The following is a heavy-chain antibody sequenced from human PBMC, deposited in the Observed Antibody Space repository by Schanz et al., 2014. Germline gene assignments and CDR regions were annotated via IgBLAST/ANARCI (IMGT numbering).Heavy chain of an antibody. D-gene: IGHD5-18*01. V-gene: IGHV3-21*02. CDR1: GFAFTNYA. Sequence: EVQLLESGGGLVQPGGSLRLSCLASGFAFTNYAMSWVRQVPGRGLEWVSSISTSGTYMYIADSLKGRLTISRDDAKKSMYLQMNNLRAEDTAVYYCVRVSFADPRLYRGMDRDIDYWGQGTLVTVSS. CDR3: VRVSFADPRLYRGMDRDIDY. J-gene: IGHJ4*02. CDR2: ISTSGTYM.